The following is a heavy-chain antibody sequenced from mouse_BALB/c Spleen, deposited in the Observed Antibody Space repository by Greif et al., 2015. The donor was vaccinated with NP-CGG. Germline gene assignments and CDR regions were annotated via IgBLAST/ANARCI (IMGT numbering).Heavy chain of an antibody. CDR1: GYTFSSYW. CDR3: ANSRGYDAMDY. D-gene: IGHD3-1*01. CDR2: ILPGSGST. J-gene: IGHJ4*01. Sequence: QVQLQQSGAELMKPGASVKISCKATGYTFSSYWIEWVKQRPGHGLEWIGEILPGSGSTNYNEKFKGKATFTADTSSNTAYMQLSSLASEDSAVYYCANSRGYDAMDYWGQGTSVTVSS. V-gene: IGHV1-9*01.